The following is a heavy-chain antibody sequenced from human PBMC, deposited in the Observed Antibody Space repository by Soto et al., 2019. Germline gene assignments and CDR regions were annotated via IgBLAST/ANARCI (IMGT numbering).Heavy chain of an antibody. V-gene: IGHV3-23*01. CDR2: VSGGIGTT. Sequence: EVQLLESGGGLVQPGGSLRLSCAVSGFSFSTYGVTWVRQAPGKGLEWVSGVSGGIGTTHYADSVKGRFTITGDTSKNTVYLQMNSLRVEDTAVYYCAKWNGYGDHWGQGTLVTVSS. D-gene: IGHD1-1*01. J-gene: IGHJ4*02. CDR1: GFSFSTYG. CDR3: AKWNGYGDH.